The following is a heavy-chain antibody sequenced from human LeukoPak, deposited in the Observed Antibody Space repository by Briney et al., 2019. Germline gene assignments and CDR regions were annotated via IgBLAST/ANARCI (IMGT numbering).Heavy chain of an antibody. CDR3: VSPRGFSYGYFDY. CDR2: IYYSKNT. J-gene: IGHJ4*02. Sequence: SETLSLTCTVSGGSISSSSAYWGWIRQPPGKGLEWIGSIYYSKNTYYNPSLKSRVTISADTSKNQFSLTLGSVSATDTAVYYCVSPRGFSYGYFDYWGQGTLVTISS. V-gene: IGHV4-39*01. D-gene: IGHD5-18*01. CDR1: GGSISSSSAY.